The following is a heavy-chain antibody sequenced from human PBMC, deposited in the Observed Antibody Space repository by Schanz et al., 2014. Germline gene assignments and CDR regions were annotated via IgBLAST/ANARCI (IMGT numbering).Heavy chain of an antibody. D-gene: IGHD4-17*01. J-gene: IGHJ5*02. Sequence: QVHLVQSGAEVKKPGSSVKVSCKASGGTFSSDTFSWVRQAPGQGLEWMGRVIPILGVTHYAQKFQGRVTITADKSTTTAYMKLNSLNSDDTAVYYCATLDYADSVSWGQGTLVTVSS. V-gene: IGHV1-69*02. CDR2: VIPILGVT. CDR1: GGTFSSDT. CDR3: ATLDYADSVS.